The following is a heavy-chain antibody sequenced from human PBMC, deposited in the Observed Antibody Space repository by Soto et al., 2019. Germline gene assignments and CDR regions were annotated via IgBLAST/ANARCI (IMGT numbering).Heavy chain of an antibody. CDR3: ARGYYDSSGYSLWFDP. CDR1: GGSISSSSYY. J-gene: IGHJ5*02. Sequence: ASETLSLTCIVSGGSISSSSYYWGWIRQPPGKGLEWIGSIYYSGSTYYNPSLKSRVTISVDTSKNQFSLKLSSVTAADTAVYYCARGYYDSSGYSLWFDPWGQGTLVTVSS. V-gene: IGHV4-39*07. D-gene: IGHD3-22*01. CDR2: IYYSGST.